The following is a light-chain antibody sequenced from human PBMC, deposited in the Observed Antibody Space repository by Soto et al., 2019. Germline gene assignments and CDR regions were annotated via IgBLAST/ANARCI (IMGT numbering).Light chain of an antibody. CDR3: QHYGTSFIT. CDR1: QSVGNY. J-gene: IGKJ4*01. Sequence: EIVLTQSPGTLSLSPGERATLSCRASQSVGNYLVWYQQKPGQAPRLLIYDASTRATGIPDRFSGGGSGTDFTLTISRLEPEDFAVFYCQHYGTSFITFGGGAKVEIK. V-gene: IGKV3-20*01. CDR2: DAS.